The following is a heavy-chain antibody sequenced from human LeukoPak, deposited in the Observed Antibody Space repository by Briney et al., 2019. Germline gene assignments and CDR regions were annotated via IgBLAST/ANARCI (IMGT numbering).Heavy chain of an antibody. V-gene: IGHV4-31*03. CDR1: GASISSGGYH. CDR3: AIYFVDGGGRGT. Sequence: SETLSLTCTVSGASISSGGYHWSWIRPHPGKGLEWNGNDGSTSYNPSLTSRLTISVDTSKIQFSLKLSSVTAADTAIYYCAIYFVDGGGRGTWGQGTLVTVSS. CDR2: DGST. D-gene: IGHD2/OR15-2a*01. J-gene: IGHJ4*02.